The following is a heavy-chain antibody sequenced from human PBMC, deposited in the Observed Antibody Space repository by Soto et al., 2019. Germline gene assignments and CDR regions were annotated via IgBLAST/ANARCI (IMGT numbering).Heavy chain of an antibody. CDR1: GYTFTSYG. Sequence: ASVKVSCKASGYTFTSYGISWVRQAPGQGLEWMGWISAYNGNTKYAQKLQGRVTMTRNTSISTAYMELSSLRSEDTAVYYCARESPHGMDVWGQGTTVTVSS. CDR2: ISAYNGNT. V-gene: IGHV1-18*01. J-gene: IGHJ6*02. CDR3: ARESPHGMDV.